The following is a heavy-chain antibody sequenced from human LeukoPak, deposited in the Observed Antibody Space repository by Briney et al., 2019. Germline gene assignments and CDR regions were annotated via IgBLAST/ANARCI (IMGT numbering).Heavy chain of an antibody. D-gene: IGHD5-18*01. CDR2: ITSNSRTK. J-gene: IGHJ4*02. Sequence: GGSLRLSCAASGFTFNTYSMNWVRQAPGKGLEWVSYITSNSRTKNYADSVKGRFTISRDNAKNSMYLQMNSLRDEDTAVYYCVRDGYGQSWPHPDYWGQGTLVTVSS. CDR3: VRDGYGQSWPHPDY. V-gene: IGHV3-48*02. CDR1: GFTFNTYS.